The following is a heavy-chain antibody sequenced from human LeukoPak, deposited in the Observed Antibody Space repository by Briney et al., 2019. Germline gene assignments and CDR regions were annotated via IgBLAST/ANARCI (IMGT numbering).Heavy chain of an antibody. Sequence: SETLSLTCAVYGGSFSGYYWSWIRQPPGKGLEWIGEINHSGSTNYNPSLKSRVTISVDTSKNQFSLKLSSETAADTAVYYCAREDSGSYLAQDDAFDIWDQGTMVTVSS. J-gene: IGHJ3*02. D-gene: IGHD1-26*01. V-gene: IGHV4-34*01. CDR2: INHSGST. CDR3: AREDSGSYLAQDDAFDI. CDR1: GGSFSGYY.